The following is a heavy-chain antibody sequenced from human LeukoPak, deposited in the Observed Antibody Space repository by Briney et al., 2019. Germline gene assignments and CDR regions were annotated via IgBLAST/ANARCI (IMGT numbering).Heavy chain of an antibody. V-gene: IGHV4-59*01. CDR3: ARGGGYNTFDY. J-gene: IGHJ4*02. D-gene: IGHD5-24*01. Sequence: SETLSLTXTVSGGSISGYYWSWIWQPPGKGLEWIGFIFYTGSTNYNPSLKSRVTISVDTSKNQFSLRLSSVTAADTAVYSCARGGGYNTFDYWGQGTLVTVSS. CDR2: IFYTGST. CDR1: GGSISGYY.